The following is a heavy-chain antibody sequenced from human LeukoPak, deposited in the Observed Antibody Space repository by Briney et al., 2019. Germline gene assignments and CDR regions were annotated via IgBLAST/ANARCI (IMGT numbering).Heavy chain of an antibody. CDR2: ISSSGYST. V-gene: IGHV3-23*01. J-gene: IGHJ4*02. Sequence: PGGSLRLSCAASGFTFSSYGMTWVRQAPGKGLEWVSTISSSGYSTYYADSVKGRFTISRDNSMNTLYLQLNSLGAEDTTVYYCAKTTYASNSSGWYNFFDYWGQGTLVTVSS. CDR3: AKTTYASNSSGWYNFFDY. D-gene: IGHD6-19*01. CDR1: GFTFSSYG.